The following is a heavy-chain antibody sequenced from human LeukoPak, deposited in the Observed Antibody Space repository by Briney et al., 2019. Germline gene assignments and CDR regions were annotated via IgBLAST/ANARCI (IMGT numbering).Heavy chain of an antibody. CDR1: GGSISSSSYY. V-gene: IGHV4-39*07. CDR2: IYYSGST. CDR3: AGSKVTVTFSYDY. D-gene: IGHD4-17*01. Sequence: SETLSLTCTVSGGSISSSSYYWGWIRQPPGKGLEWIGSIYYSGSTYYNPSLKSRVTISVDTSKNQFSLKLSSVTAADTAVYYCAGSKVTVTFSYDYWGQGTLVTVSS. J-gene: IGHJ4*02.